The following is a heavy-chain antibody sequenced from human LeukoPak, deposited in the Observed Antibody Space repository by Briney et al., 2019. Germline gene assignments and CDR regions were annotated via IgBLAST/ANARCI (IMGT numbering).Heavy chain of an antibody. Sequence: QPGGSLRLSCAASGFTFSSYWMHWVRQAPGKGLVWVSYISSSSSTIYYADSVKGRFTISRDNAKNSLYLQMNSLRAEDTAVYYCASGGIGRYLLRYFDWEYWGQGTLVTVSS. D-gene: IGHD3-9*01. CDR2: ISSSSSTI. CDR1: GFTFSSYW. V-gene: IGHV3-48*01. CDR3: ASGGIGRYLLRYFDWEY. J-gene: IGHJ4*02.